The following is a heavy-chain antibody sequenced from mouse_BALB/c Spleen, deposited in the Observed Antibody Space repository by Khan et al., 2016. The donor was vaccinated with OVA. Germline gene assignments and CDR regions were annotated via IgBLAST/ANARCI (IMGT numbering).Heavy chain of an antibody. Sequence: QIQLVQSGPELKKPGETVKISCKASGYTFTNYGMNWVKQAPGKGLKWMGWINTYTGEPTYADDFKGRFAFSLETSASTAYLQINNLKNEDTATYCCARPPYFSYVMVYWGKGTSVTVSS. CDR1: GYTFTNYG. J-gene: IGHJ4*01. CDR3: ARPPYFSYVMVY. D-gene: IGHD2-10*01. V-gene: IGHV9-3-1*01. CDR2: INTYTGEP.